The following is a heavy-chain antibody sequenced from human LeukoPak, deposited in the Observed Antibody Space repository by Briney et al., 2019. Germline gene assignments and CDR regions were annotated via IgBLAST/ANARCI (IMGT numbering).Heavy chain of an antibody. D-gene: IGHD6-19*01. CDR2: MNPNSGNT. CDR1: GYTFTSYD. Sequence: VASVKVSCKASGYTFTSYDINWMRQATGQGLEWMGWMNPNSGNTGYAQKFQGRVTMTRNTSISTAYMELSGLRSEDTAVYYCAREDIAVAGTGGMDVWGQGTTVTVSS. CDR3: AREDIAVAGTGGMDV. V-gene: IGHV1-8*01. J-gene: IGHJ6*02.